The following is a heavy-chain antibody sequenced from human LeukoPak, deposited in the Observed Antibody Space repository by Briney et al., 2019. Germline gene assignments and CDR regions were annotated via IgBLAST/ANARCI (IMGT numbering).Heavy chain of an antibody. CDR1: GFTFSSYA. D-gene: IGHD1-26*01. V-gene: IGHV3-23*01. J-gene: IGHJ4*02. CDR2: ISGSGGST. Sequence: GGSLRLSCAASGFTFSSYAMSWVRQAPGKGLEWVSAISGSGGSTYYADSVKGRFTISRDNSKNTLYLQMNSLRAEDTAVYYCAKARKVGATSTLEYYFDYWGQGTLVTVSS. CDR3: AKARKVGATSTLEYYFDY.